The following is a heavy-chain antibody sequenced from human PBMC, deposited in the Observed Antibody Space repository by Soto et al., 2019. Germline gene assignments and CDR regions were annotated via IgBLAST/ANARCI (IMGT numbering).Heavy chain of an antibody. Sequence: ASVKVSCKASGYTFTSYAMHWVRQAPGQRLEWMGWINAGNGNTKYSQKFQGRVTITRDTSASTAYMELSSLRSEDTAVYYCARDGNWNLGGAFYYWGQGTLVTVSS. J-gene: IGHJ4*02. D-gene: IGHD1-1*01. CDR3: ARDGNWNLGGAFYY. V-gene: IGHV1-3*01. CDR1: GYTFTSYA. CDR2: INAGNGNT.